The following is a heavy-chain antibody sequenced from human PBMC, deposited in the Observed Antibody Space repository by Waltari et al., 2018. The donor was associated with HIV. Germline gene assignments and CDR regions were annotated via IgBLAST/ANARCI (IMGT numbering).Heavy chain of an antibody. CDR3: ARSRGLIKWNRYFDS. Sequence: QAQLQQWGEGFLKPSETLSLTCAVYGGSFRGHYWTWIRQPPGMGLEWIGEINDSEYTNYNPSLRSRLTISLDASKNQFSLKMTAVTTADTAVYYCARSRGLIKWNRYFDSWAQGTMVSVSS. CDR2: INDSEYT. D-gene: IGHD3-10*01. J-gene: IGHJ3*02. CDR1: GGSFRGHY. V-gene: IGHV4-34*01.